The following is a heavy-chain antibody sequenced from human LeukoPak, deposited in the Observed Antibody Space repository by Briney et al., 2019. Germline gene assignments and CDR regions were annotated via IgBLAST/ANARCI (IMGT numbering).Heavy chain of an antibody. CDR1: GFTFSSYA. CDR2: ISHDGSNK. J-gene: IGHJ4*01. CDR3: ARTDSGYSYGGDFDY. V-gene: IGHV3-30*01. D-gene: IGHD5-18*01. Sequence: GGSLRLSCAASGFTFSSYAMHWVRQAPGKGLEWVAVISHDGSNKYYADSVKGRFTISRDNSKNTLYLQMNSLRAEDTAVYYCARTDSGYSYGGDFDYWGQGTLVTVSS.